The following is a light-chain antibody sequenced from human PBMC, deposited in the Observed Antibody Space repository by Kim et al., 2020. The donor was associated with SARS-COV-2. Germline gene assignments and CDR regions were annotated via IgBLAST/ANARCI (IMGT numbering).Light chain of an antibody. Sequence: DIQLTQSPSSLSTSLGDTVTITCRASQGISDNLAWFQQKPGEAPKSLIYGASTLQGGVPSRFSGTGSGKDFTLTITSLQPDDLAIYFCQQYNSQPITFGQGTRLEIK. CDR3: QQYNSQPIT. CDR2: GAS. J-gene: IGKJ5*01. V-gene: IGKV1-16*01. CDR1: QGISDN.